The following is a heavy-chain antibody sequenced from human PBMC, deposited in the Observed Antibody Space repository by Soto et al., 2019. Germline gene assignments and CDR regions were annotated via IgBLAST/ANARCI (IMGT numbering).Heavy chain of an antibody. Sequence: SEPLSLTCTVSGGSISSGDYYWSWIRQPPGKGLEWIGYIYYSGSTYYNPSLKSRVTISVDTSKNQFSLKLSSVTAADTAVYYCARNNYGGNSEGYYFDYWGQGTLVTVSS. J-gene: IGHJ4*02. CDR3: ARNNYGGNSEGYYFDY. D-gene: IGHD4-17*01. CDR1: GGSISSGDYY. V-gene: IGHV4-30-4*01. CDR2: IYYSGST.